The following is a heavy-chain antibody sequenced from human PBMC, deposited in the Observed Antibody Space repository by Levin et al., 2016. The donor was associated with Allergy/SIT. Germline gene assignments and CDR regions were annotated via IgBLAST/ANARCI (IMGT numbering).Heavy chain of an antibody. Sequence: GESLKISCAASGFTFTYARMSWVRQAPGRGLEWVGRITSKTDGGTTDYAAPVKGRFTISRDDSRNTLYLQMNSLKIEDTALYYCTTRGITIIAGTAAFDVWGQGTLVTVSS. V-gene: IGHV3-15*01. J-gene: IGHJ3*01. CDR2: ITSKTDGGTT. CDR1: GFTFTYAR. D-gene: IGHD3-3*01. CDR3: TTRGITIIAGTAAFDV.